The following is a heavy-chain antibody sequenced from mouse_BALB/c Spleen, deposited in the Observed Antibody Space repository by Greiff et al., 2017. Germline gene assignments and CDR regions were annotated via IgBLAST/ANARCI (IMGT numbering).Heavy chain of an antibody. D-gene: IGHD2-12*01. CDR1: GFTFSSYA. J-gene: IGHJ3*01. V-gene: IGHV5-9-4*01. CDR3: ARDLRRAWFAY. CDR2: ISSGGSYT. Sequence: EVQRVESGGGLVKPGGSLKLSCAASGFTFSSYAMSWVRQSPEKRLEWVAEISSGGSYTYYPDTVTGRFTISRDNAKNTLYLEMSSLRSEDTAMYYCARDLRRAWFAYWGQGTLVTVSA.